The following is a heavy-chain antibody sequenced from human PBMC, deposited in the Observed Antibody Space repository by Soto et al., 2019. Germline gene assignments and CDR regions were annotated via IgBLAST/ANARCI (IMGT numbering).Heavy chain of an antibody. V-gene: IGHV3-21*01. CDR2: IGSSSPYI. Sequence: VRQAPGKGLEWVSSIGSSSPYIYYADSVKGRFTISRDNAKNSLYLQMNSLRVEDTAVYYCARGVPNCSSSSCYFDFWGQGILVTVSS. D-gene: IGHD2-2*01. CDR3: ARGVPNCSSSSCYFDF. J-gene: IGHJ4*02.